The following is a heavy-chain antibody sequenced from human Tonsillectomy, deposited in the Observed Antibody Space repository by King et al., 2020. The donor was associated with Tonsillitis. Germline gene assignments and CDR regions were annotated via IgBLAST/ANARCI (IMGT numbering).Heavy chain of an antibody. CDR2: IRSSWST. Sequence: LQLQESGPGLVKPSETLSRTCTVSGGSFSSSNYYWGWIRQPPGKWPEWIGSIRSSWSTYYSPSLKSRVTISVDTSKNQFSLKLYSVTAADTAIYYCARHSSKESGTMGTFDIWGQGTMVTVSS. V-gene: IGHV4-39*01. CDR1: GGSFSSSNYY. J-gene: IGHJ3*02. CDR3: ARHSSKESGTMGTFDI. D-gene: IGHD1-1*01.